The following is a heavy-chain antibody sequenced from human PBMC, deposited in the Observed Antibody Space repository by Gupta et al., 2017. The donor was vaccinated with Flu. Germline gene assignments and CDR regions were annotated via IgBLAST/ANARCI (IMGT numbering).Heavy chain of an antibody. J-gene: IGHJ4*02. CDR2: ISEDGSKK. V-gene: IGHV3-30-3*01. D-gene: IGHD3-10*01. Sequence: HAPGMGLEWGAGISEDGSKKNYADSANGRFTISRDNTMSTVFLKMSSLRPADTAVSYCASRPGGGVDLGGLDFWGQGTLVTVSS. CDR3: ASRPGGGVDLGGLDF.